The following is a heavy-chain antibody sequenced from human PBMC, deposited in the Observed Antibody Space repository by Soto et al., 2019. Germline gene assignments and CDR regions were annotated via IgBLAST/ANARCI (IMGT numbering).Heavy chain of an antibody. V-gene: IGHV6-1*01. D-gene: IGHD6-6*01. Sequence: SQTLSLTCAISGDSVSANSAAWNWIRQSPSRGLEWLGRTYYRSKWNYDYAESVKSRMTITPDTSNNQFSLQLNSVTPEDTAVYYCVRQPLATLALYGTDVWGQGTTVTVSS. CDR1: GDSVSANSAA. CDR2: TYYRSKWNY. CDR3: VRQPLATLALYGTDV. J-gene: IGHJ6*02.